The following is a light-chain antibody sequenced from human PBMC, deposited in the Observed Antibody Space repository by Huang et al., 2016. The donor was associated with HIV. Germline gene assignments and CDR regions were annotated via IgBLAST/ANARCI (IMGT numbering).Light chain of an antibody. CDR3: QQYNNWPPWT. Sequence: EIVMTQSPATLSVSPGERATLSCRASQSVSSNLAWYQQKPGQAPRLLIYGASTRATGGPARVRGSGSGTEFTLTISSLQSEDFAVYYCQQYNNWPPWTFGQGTKVEIK. V-gene: IGKV3-15*01. J-gene: IGKJ1*01. CDR1: QSVSSN. CDR2: GAS.